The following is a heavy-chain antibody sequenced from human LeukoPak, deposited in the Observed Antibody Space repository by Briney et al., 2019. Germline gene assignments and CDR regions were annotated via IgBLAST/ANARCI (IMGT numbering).Heavy chain of an antibody. CDR1: GGSFSGYY. CDR3: ARVLGGYWAFDI. CDR2: INHSGST. Sequence: SETLSLTCAVYGGSFSGYYWSWIRQPPGKGLEWIGEINHSGSTNYNPSLKSRVTISVDTSKNQFSLKLSSVTAADTAVYYCARVLGGYWAFDIWGQGTMVTVSS. D-gene: IGHD3-22*01. J-gene: IGHJ3*02. V-gene: IGHV4-34*01.